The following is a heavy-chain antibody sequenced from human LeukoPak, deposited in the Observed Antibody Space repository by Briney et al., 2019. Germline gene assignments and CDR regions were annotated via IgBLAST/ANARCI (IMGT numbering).Heavy chain of an antibody. Sequence: ASVKVSCKASGYTFTSYAMHWVRQAPGQRLEWMGWINAGNGNTKYSQKFQGRVTITRDTSASTAYMELRSLRSDDTAVYYCARERVTGDRDAFDIWGQGTMVTVSS. CDR2: INAGNGNT. CDR3: ARERVTGDRDAFDI. D-gene: IGHD7-27*01. J-gene: IGHJ3*02. CDR1: GYTFTSYA. V-gene: IGHV1-3*01.